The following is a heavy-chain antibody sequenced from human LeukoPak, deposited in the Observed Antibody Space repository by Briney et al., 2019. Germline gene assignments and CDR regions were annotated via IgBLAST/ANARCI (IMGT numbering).Heavy chain of an antibody. CDR2: INTKTGNP. V-gene: IGHV7-4-1*01. D-gene: IGHD6-19*01. J-gene: IGHJ4*02. Sequence: ASVKVSCKASGYTFTTYALNWVRQAPGQGLEWMGWINTKTGNPTYVQGFTGRFVFSLDTSVSTAYLQIGSLKAEDTAVYYCARGNRKIAVDIWGQGTLVTVSS. CDR1: GYTFTTYA. CDR3: ARGNRKIAVDI.